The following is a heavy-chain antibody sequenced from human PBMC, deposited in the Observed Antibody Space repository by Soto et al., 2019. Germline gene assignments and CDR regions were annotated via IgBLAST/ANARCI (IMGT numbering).Heavy chain of an antibody. J-gene: IGHJ4*02. D-gene: IGHD4-4*01. V-gene: IGHV3-23*01. CDR2: ISGSGGST. Sequence: GGSLRLSCAASGFTFSSYAMSWVRQAPGKGLEWVSAISGSGGSTYYADSVKGRFTISRDNSKNTLYLQMNSLRAEVTSVYYCAKREYSNYVDYWGQGTLVTVAS. CDR3: AKREYSNYVDY. CDR1: GFTFSSYA.